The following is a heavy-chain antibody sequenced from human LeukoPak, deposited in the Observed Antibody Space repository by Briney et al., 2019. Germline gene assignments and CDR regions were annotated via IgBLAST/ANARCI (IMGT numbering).Heavy chain of an antibody. V-gene: IGHV4-34*01. CDR2: INHSGST. J-gene: IGHJ4*02. CDR3: AREGVRLGGKFDY. Sequence: PSETLSLTCAVYGESFSGYYWNWIRQPPGKGLTWIGEINHSGSTNYNPSLKSRVTISVDTSKNQFSLKLSSVTAADTAVYYSAREGVRLGGKFDYWGQGTLVTVSS. CDR1: GESFSGYY. D-gene: IGHD3-16*01.